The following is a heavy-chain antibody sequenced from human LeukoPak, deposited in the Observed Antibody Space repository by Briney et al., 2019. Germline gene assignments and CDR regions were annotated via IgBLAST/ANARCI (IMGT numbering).Heavy chain of an antibody. D-gene: IGHD2-15*01. CDR2: IYYSGST. CDR3: AREGDCSGGSCYSEHWFDP. Sequence: PSQTLSLTCTVSGGSIRSGDFYWSWIRQPPGKGLEWIEYIYYSGSTYYNPSLKSRVTISVDTSKNQFSLKLSSVTAADTAVYYCAREGDCSGGSCYSEHWFDPWGQGTLVTVSS. CDR1: GGSIRSGDFY. V-gene: IGHV4-30-4*01. J-gene: IGHJ5*02.